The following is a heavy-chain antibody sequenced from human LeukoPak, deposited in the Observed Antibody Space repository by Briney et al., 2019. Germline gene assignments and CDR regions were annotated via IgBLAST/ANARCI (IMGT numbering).Heavy chain of an antibody. J-gene: IGHJ6*03. CDR1: GGSFSGYY. Sequence: PSETLSLTCAVYGGSFSGYYWSWIRQSPGKGLEWIGEINHSGSTNYNPSLKSRVTISVDTSKNQFSLKLSSVTAADTAVYYCARDPFGGSPNMDVWGKGTTVTVSS. D-gene: IGHD1-26*01. V-gene: IGHV4-34*01. CDR3: ARDPFGGSPNMDV. CDR2: INHSGST.